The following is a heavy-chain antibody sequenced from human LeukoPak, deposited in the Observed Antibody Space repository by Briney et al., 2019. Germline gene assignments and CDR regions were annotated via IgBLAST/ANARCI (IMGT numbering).Heavy chain of an antibody. J-gene: IGHJ4*02. V-gene: IGHV4-59*01. CDR1: DGSLSSYY. Sequence: SETLSLTCTVSDGSLSSYYWTWIRQPPGKGLEWIGYVSYSGSTDYDPSLASRVTISLDTSKNQFSLKLRSVTAADTAVYYCARKFGTGWFFDYWGRGMLVTVSS. CDR2: VSYSGST. CDR3: ARKFGTGWFFDY. D-gene: IGHD6-19*01.